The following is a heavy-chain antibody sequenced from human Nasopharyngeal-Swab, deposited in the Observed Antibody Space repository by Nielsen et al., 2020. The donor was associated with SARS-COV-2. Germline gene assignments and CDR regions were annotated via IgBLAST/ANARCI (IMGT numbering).Heavy chain of an antibody. CDR1: GFTFSSYA. Sequence: GESLKISCAASGFTFSSYAMSWVRQAPGKGLEWVSYISSSSSYTNYADSVKGRFTISRDNAKNSLYLQMNSLRAEDTAVYYCARERIAAAGTDYWGQGTLVTVSS. CDR3: ARERIAAAGTDY. D-gene: IGHD6-13*01. V-gene: IGHV3-21*05. J-gene: IGHJ4*02. CDR2: ISSSSSYT.